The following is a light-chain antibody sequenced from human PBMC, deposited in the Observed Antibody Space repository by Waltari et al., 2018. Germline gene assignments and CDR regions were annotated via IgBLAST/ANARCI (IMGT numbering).Light chain of an antibody. J-gene: IGKJ1*01. Sequence: DIQMTQSPSTLSASVGDRVTITCRASQSISNWVAWYQQKPGKAPNLVIYQASSLEGGVPSRFSGSGSGTEFTLTISSLQPDDFANYYCQQYNSYPGTFGQGTKVEIK. CDR2: QAS. V-gene: IGKV1-5*03. CDR1: QSISNW. CDR3: QQYNSYPGT.